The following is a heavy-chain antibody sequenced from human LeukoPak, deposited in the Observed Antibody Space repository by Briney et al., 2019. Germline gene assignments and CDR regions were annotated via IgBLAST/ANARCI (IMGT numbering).Heavy chain of an antibody. J-gene: IGHJ4*02. CDR1: GGTFSSYA. CDR2: IIPIFGTA. CDR3: ARGRTGSTDFDY. Sequence: SVTVSCKASGGTFSSYAISWVRQAPGQGLEWMGGIIPIFGTANYAQKFQGRVTITADESTSTAYMELSSLRSEDTAVYYCARGRTGSTDFDYWGQGTLVTVSS. D-gene: IGHD3/OR15-3a*01. V-gene: IGHV1-69*13.